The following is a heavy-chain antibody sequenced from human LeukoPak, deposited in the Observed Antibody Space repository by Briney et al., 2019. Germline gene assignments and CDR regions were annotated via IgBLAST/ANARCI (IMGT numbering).Heavy chain of an antibody. D-gene: IGHD3-10*01. CDR2: IRYDGSNK. J-gene: IGHJ4*02. CDR3: AKDRARNYGSGSYFDF. CDR1: GFTFSSYG. Sequence: GGSLRLSCVASGFTFSSYGMHWVRQAPGKGLEWVAFIRYDGSNKYYADSVRGRFTISRDNSKNTLFLQMNSLRAEDTAVYYCAKDRARNYGSGSYFDFWGQGTLVVVSS. V-gene: IGHV3-30*02.